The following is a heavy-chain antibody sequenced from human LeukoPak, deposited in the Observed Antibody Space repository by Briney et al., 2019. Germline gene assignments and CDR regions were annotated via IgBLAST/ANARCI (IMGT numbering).Heavy chain of an antibody. CDR1: GFTFSSYG. CDR2: IRYDGSNK. Sequence: GGSLRLSCAASGFTFSSYGMHWVRQAPGKGLEWVAFIRYDGSNKYYADSVKGRFTISRDNSKSTLYLQMNSLRAEDTAVYYCARPGIAAAGLYFQHWGQGTLVTVSS. V-gene: IGHV3-30*02. CDR3: ARPGIAAAGLYFQH. D-gene: IGHD6-13*01. J-gene: IGHJ1*01.